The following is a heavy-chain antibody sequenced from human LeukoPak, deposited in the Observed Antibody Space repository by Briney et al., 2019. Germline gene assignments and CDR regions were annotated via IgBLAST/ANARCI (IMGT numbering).Heavy chain of an antibody. CDR2: IWYDGSNR. D-gene: IGHD4/OR15-4a*01. CDR3: AGGQLTSDY. V-gene: IGHV3-33*01. CDR1: GFTFSSYG. J-gene: IGHJ4*02. Sequence: PGGSLRLSCAASGFTFSSYGLHWVRQAPGKGLEWVAVIWYDGSNRYYADSVKGRFTISRDNSKNTLYLQMNSLRTEDTAVYYCAGGQLTSDYWGQGTLVTVSS.